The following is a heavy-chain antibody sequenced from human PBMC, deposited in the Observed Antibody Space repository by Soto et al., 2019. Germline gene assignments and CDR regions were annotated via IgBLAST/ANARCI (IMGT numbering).Heavy chain of an antibody. Sequence: QVQLVQSGAEVKKPGSSVKVSCKASGGTFSNYAITWVRQAHGQGLEWLGRIIPIFGTTDYAQKFQGRVTITAAESTTTAYMELSSLRSDDTAVYYCAKDGGREGYFGNWFDPWGQGTLVTVSS. D-gene: IGHD2-15*01. V-gene: IGHV1-69*15. CDR2: IIPIFGTT. CDR3: AKDGGREGYFGNWFDP. J-gene: IGHJ5*02. CDR1: GGTFSNYA.